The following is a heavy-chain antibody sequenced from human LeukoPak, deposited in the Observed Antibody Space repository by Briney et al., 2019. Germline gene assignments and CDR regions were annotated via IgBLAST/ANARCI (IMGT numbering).Heavy chain of an antibody. V-gene: IGHV3-23*01. CDR1: GFTFSSYA. Sequence: GGSLRLSCAASGFTFSSYAMSWVRQAPGKGLEWVSVISGSGGSTYYADSVKGRFTISRDNSKNTLYLQMSSLRAEGTAVYYCAKGAAGGAVAGTQYFQHWGQGTLVTVSS. D-gene: IGHD6-19*01. CDR2: ISGSGGST. J-gene: IGHJ1*01. CDR3: AKGAAGGAVAGTQYFQH.